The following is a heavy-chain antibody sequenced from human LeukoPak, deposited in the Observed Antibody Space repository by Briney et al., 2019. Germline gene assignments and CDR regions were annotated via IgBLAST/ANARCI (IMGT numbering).Heavy chain of an antibody. CDR3: AREGRNKYDSPSK. CDR1: GFTFSGYW. Sequence: PGGSLRLSCAASGFTFSGYWMSWVRQPPGKGLEWMGNIKQDGSKKYYVDSVKGRFTISRDNAKNSLSLQMTSLTAEDTAVYYCAREGRNKYDSPSKGGQAPLVTAS. V-gene: IGHV3-7*01. D-gene: IGHD3-22*01. CDR2: IKQDGSKK. J-gene: IGHJ4*02.